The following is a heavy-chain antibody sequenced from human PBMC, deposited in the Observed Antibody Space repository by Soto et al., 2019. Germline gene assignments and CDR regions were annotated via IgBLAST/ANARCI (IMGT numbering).Heavy chain of an antibody. CDR3: ANLFGGVPKFSPGMDV. V-gene: IGHV3-23*01. Sequence: LGGSLRLSCAASGFTFSSYAMSWVRQAPGKGLEWVSAISGSGGSTYYADSVKGRFTISRDNSKNTLYLQMNSLRAEDTAVYYCANLFGGVPKFSPGMDVWRQGTTVTVSS. J-gene: IGHJ6*02. CDR2: ISGSGGST. CDR1: GFTFSSYA. D-gene: IGHD3-3*01.